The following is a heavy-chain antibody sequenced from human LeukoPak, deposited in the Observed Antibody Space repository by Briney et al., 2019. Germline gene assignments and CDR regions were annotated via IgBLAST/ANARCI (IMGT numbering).Heavy chain of an antibody. Sequence: GGSLRLSCAASGFTFSSYSMNWVRQAPGKGLEWVSSISSSSSYIYYADSVKGRFTISRDNAKNSLYLQMNSLRAEDTAVFYCARGSPVGYSYGHRDYWGQGTLVTVSS. J-gene: IGHJ4*02. CDR3: ARGSPVGYSYGHRDY. V-gene: IGHV3-21*01. CDR1: GFTFSSYS. CDR2: ISSSSSYI. D-gene: IGHD5-18*01.